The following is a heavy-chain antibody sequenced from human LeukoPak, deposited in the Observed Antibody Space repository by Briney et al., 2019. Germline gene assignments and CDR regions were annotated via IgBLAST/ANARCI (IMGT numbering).Heavy chain of an antibody. CDR2: ISANGAGT. D-gene: IGHD3-22*01. CDR3: TRQYYDSSDYSFDY. J-gene: IGHJ4*02. Sequence: GGSLRLSCAASGFTFSNYALNWVRQAPGKGLEWVSGISANGAGTYCADSVKGRFTIPRDNSKNTLYLQMNSLRAEDTAVYYCTRQYYDSSDYSFDYWGQGTLVTVSS. CDR1: GFTFSNYA. V-gene: IGHV3-23*01.